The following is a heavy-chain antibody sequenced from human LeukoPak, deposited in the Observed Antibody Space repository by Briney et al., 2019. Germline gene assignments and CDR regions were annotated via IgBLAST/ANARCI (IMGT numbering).Heavy chain of an antibody. CDR3: AKEDTAMAPRGFNYYYYGMDV. CDR1: GFTFSSYG. CDR2: ISYDGSNK. Sequence: GGSLRLSCAASGFTFSSYGMHWVRQAPGKGLEWVAVISYDGSNKYYADSVKGRFTISRDNSKNTLYLQMNSLRAEDTAVYYCAKEDTAMAPRGFNYYYYGMDVWGQGTTVTVSS. V-gene: IGHV3-30*18. D-gene: IGHD5-18*01. J-gene: IGHJ6*02.